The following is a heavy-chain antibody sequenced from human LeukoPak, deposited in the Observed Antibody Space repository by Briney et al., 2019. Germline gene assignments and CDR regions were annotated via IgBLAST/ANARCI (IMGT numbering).Heavy chain of an antibody. CDR2: FDPEDGET. Sequence: ASVKVSCKVSGYTLTELSMHWVRQAPGKGLEWMGGFDPEDGETIYAQKFQGRVTMTEDTSTDTAYMELSSLRSEDTAVYYCARHGPWSGYPRNYYYYMDVWGKGTTVTVSS. V-gene: IGHV1-24*01. CDR1: GYTLTELS. D-gene: IGHD3-3*01. J-gene: IGHJ6*03. CDR3: ARHGPWSGYPRNYYYYMDV.